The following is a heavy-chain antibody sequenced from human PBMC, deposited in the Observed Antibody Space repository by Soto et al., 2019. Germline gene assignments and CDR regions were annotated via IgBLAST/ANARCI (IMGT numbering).Heavy chain of an antibody. J-gene: IGHJ6*02. D-gene: IGHD2-2*01. Sequence: ASVKVSCKASGYTFTGYYVHWVREAPGQGLEWMGWINPEAGGTSYAQKFQGRVTLSRDTSINTAYLELSRLRFDDAAVYFCARERYQVISDGMDVWGQGTTVTVSS. CDR3: ARERYQVISDGMDV. CDR2: INPEAGGT. CDR1: GYTFTGYY. V-gene: IGHV1-2*02.